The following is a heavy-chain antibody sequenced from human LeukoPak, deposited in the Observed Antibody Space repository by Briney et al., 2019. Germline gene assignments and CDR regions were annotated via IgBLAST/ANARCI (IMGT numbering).Heavy chain of an antibody. CDR2: FYYSGNT. J-gene: IGHJ4*02. CDR3: ARSGRDFWSGTSSGIDY. CDR1: SGSITSSSYY. Sequence: SETLSLTCTVPSGSITSSSYYWGWIRQPPGKGLEWIGSFYYSGNTYYNPSLKSRVTISVDTSKNQFSLKLSSVTAADTAVYYCARSGRDFWSGTSSGIDYWGQGTLVTVSS. V-gene: IGHV4-39*01. D-gene: IGHD3-3*01.